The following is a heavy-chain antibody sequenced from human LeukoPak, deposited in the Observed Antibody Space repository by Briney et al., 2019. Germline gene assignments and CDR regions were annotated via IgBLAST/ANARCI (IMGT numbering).Heavy chain of an antibody. Sequence: GGSLRLSCAASGFTFSSYAMNWVRQAPGKGLNWVSAISGSGDNTYYADSVKGRFTISRDNAKNSVYLQMNSLRAEDTAVYYCTRDPGRCTSTSCYPDYWGQGTLVTVSS. CDR3: TRDPGRCTSTSCYPDY. CDR2: ISGSGDNT. CDR1: GFTFSSYA. D-gene: IGHD2-2*01. J-gene: IGHJ4*02. V-gene: IGHV3-23*01.